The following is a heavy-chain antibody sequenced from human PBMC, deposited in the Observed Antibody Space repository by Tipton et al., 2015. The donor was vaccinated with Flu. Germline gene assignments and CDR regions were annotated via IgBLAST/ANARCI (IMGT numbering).Heavy chain of an antibody. J-gene: IGHJ4*02. D-gene: IGHD1-26*01. CDR2: IHDSGST. Sequence: TLSLTCAVYGGSLSGYYWSWIRQPPGRGLEWIGEIHDSGSTNYNPSLKSRVTISVDTSKKQFSLKLRSVTAAGTAVYYCARGPHRSEGGFEGREDYWGQGALVTVSS. CDR1: GGSLSGYY. V-gene: IGHV4-34*01. CDR3: ARGPHRSEGGFEGREDY.